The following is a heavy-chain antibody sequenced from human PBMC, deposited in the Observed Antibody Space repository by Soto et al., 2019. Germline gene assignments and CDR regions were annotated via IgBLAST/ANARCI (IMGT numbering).Heavy chain of an antibody. CDR1: GFSLSTSGVG. Sequence: GSGPTLVNPTQTLTLTGTFSGFSLSTSGVGVGWIRQPPGKALEWLALIYWDDDKRYSPSLKSRLTITKDTSKNQVVLTMTNMDPVDTATYYCAHLLLVYAIPGAFDIWGQGTMVTVSS. J-gene: IGHJ3*02. CDR2: IYWDDDK. D-gene: IGHD2-8*01. V-gene: IGHV2-5*02. CDR3: AHLLLVYAIPGAFDI.